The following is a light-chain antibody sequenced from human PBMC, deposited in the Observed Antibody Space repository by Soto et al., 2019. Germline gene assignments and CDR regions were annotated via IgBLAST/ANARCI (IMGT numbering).Light chain of an antibody. Sequence: EIVLTQAPGILSLSPGERASLSCGSSQSISSGFLAWYQQKPGQAPRLLIYDASNRATGIPARFSGSGSGTDFTLTISRLEPEDSAVYYCQQRSNWPTFGGGTKVDIK. J-gene: IGKJ4*01. CDR1: QSISSGF. CDR2: DAS. CDR3: QQRSNWPT. V-gene: IGKV3D-20*02.